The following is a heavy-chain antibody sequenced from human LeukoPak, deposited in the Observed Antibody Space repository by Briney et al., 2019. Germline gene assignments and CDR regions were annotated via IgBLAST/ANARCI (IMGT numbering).Heavy chain of an antibody. CDR2: IYTSGST. J-gene: IGHJ2*01. D-gene: IGHD2-15*01. V-gene: IGHV4-4*09. CDR1: GGSISSDY. CDR3: ARRVDVLVAATQYWYFDL. Sequence: SETLSLTCTVSGGSISSDYWSWVRQPSGKGLEWIGYIYTSGSTNYNPSLKSRGTISVDTSKKQFSLKLSSVTAADTAVYYCARRVDVLVAATQYWYFDLWGRGTLVTVSS.